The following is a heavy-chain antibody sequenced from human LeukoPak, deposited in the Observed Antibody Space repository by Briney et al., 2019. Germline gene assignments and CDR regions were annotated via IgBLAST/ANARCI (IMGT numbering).Heavy chain of an antibody. CDR3: ARLALVGASRVVDY. V-gene: IGHV4-39*01. J-gene: IGHJ4*02. CDR2: IYPSGST. Sequence: SETLSLTCTVSGGSISSGTYYWGWVRQPPGKGLEWIGSIYPSGSTYYNPSLKSRVTISVDTSKNQFSLNLSSVTAADTAVYYCARLALVGASRVVDYWGQGTLVTVSS. CDR1: GGSISSGTYY. D-gene: IGHD1-26*01.